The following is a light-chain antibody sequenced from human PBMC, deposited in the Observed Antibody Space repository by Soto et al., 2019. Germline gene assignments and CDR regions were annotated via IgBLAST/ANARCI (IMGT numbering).Light chain of an antibody. CDR3: QQSYTIPRT. Sequence: DIQMTQSPSSLSASVGDRVTITCRASQTISNFLNWYQQKPGKAPKVLIYSASTLQSGVPSRFRCSGSWTDFTLTISNLQPEDRATYYCQQSYTIPRTFGPGTKVDLK. CDR1: QTISNF. J-gene: IGKJ3*01. V-gene: IGKV1-39*01. CDR2: SAS.